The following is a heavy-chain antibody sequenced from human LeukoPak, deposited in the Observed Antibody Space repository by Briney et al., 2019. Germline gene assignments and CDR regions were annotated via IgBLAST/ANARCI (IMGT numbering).Heavy chain of an antibody. V-gene: IGHV3-23*01. CDR3: TKDKGFNSGCHDY. CDR1: GFTFSTYA. Sequence: GGSLRLSCAASGFTFSTYAMRWVRQAPGEGVGWVSFISIRGDTTYYADSVKGRFTISRDNSKNTLYLQMNSLRTEDTAVYYCTKDKGFNSGCHDYWGQGTLVTVSS. D-gene: IGHD6-19*01. CDR2: ISIRGDTT. J-gene: IGHJ4*02.